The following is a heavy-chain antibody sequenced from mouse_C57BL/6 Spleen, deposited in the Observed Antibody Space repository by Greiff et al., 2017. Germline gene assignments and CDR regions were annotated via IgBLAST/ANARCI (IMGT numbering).Heavy chain of an antibody. Sequence: VQGVESGAELARPGASVKLSCKASGYTFTSYGISWVKQRTGQGLEWIGEIYPRSGNTYYNEKFKGKATLTADKSSSTAYMELRSLTSEDSAVYFCARFWDGGFDYWGQGTTLTVSS. V-gene: IGHV1-81*01. CDR3: ARFWDGGFDY. D-gene: IGHD4-1*01. J-gene: IGHJ2*01. CDR1: GYTFTSYG. CDR2: IYPRSGNT.